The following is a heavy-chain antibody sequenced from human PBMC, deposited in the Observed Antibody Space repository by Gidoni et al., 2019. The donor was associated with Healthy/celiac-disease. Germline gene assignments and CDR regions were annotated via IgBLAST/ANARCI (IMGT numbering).Heavy chain of an antibody. J-gene: IGHJ4*02. V-gene: IGHV4-39*02. D-gene: IGHD3-3*01. CDR3: AGQKRITMFGVVNYKRLDY. CDR2: IYYRWST. CDR1: GCLLRRRSFY. Sequence: QLQLPESGPRPVKPFATPFPPCTFPGCLLRRRSFYRGGIPQPPGKGLEWNGSIYYRWSTYYDPTHKSRVTICVDTIKDHLSMKLSSVTAADTAVYYCAGQKRITMFGVVNYKRLDYWGQGTLVTVSS.